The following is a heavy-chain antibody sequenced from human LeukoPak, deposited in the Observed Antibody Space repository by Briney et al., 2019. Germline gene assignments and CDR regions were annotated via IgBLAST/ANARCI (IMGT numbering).Heavy chain of an antibody. V-gene: IGHV1-69*13. CDR3: AREAVDTAMETYYYYYMDV. Sequence: ASVKVSCKASGGTFSSYAISWVRQAPGQGLEWMGGIIPIFGTANYAQKFQGRVTITADESTSTAYMELSSLRSEDTAVYYCAREAVDTAMETYYYYYMDVWGKGTTVTVSS. CDR2: IIPIFGTA. J-gene: IGHJ6*03. CDR1: GGTFSSYA. D-gene: IGHD5-18*01.